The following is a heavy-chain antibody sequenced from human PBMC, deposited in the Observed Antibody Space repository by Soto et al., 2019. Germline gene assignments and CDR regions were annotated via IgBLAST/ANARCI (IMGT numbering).Heavy chain of an antibody. CDR1: GGSLSSYY. D-gene: IGHD5-18*01. CDR2: IYYSGST. CDR3: ARTLYSYGHRFDY. J-gene: IGHJ4*02. Sequence: ASETLSLTCTVSGGSLSSYYWSWIRQPPGKGLEWIGYIYYSGSTNYNPSLKSRVTISVDTSKNQFSLKLSSVTAADTAVYYCARTLYSYGHRFDYWGQGTLVNVSS. V-gene: IGHV4-59*01.